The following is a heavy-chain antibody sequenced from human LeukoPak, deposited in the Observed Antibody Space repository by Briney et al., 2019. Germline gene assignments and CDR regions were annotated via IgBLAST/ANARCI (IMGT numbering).Heavy chain of an antibody. CDR3: ARDIASRRLDY. Sequence: PGKSLRLFCAASGFTFRNHGMHWVRQAPGKGLEWVAVIWYDGSDKYYGDSVKGRFTISRDNSKNTLFLQMNSLTAEDTALYYCARDIASRRLDYWGQGTLVSVSS. J-gene: IGHJ4*02. CDR2: IWYDGSDK. D-gene: IGHD6-6*01. V-gene: IGHV3-33*01. CDR1: GFTFRNHG.